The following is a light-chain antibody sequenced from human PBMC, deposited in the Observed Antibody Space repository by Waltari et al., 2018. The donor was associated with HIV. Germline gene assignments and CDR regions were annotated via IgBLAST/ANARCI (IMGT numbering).Light chain of an antibody. V-gene: IGKV3-20*01. CDR1: ETINTNY. CDR3: QQYEPSPPMYT. J-gene: IGKJ2*01. Sequence: DTVLTQSPGTLSLSPGERVTLSCTASETINTNYFAWFQQRAALPPRRLIYDTSSRATGIPNKFIGSGSGTDFTLTISRLEPEDFALYFWQQYEPSPPMYTFGQGTRLEV. CDR2: DTS.